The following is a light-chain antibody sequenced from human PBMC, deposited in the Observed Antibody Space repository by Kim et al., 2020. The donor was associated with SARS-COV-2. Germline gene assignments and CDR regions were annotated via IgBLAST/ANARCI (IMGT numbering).Light chain of an antibody. Sequence: SPGDSATLSFRASQRAVSYLAWYQQKAGQAPRLLIYDVSHRATGIPARFSGSGSGTDFTLTISSLEPEDFAVYHCQQRSNWPPAYTFGQGTKLEI. CDR2: DVS. CDR3: QQRSNWPPAYT. J-gene: IGKJ2*01. CDR1: QRAVSY. V-gene: IGKV3-11*01.